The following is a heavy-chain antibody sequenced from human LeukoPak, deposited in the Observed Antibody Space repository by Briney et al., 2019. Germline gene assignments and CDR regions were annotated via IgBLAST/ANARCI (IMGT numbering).Heavy chain of an antibody. CDR2: VIPIFGAP. V-gene: IGHV1-69*05. D-gene: IGHD2-15*01. Sequence: SVKVSCRASGGTFSSYAISWVRQAPGQGLEWMGRVIPIFGAPNYAQKFQGRVTITTDESTRTAYMELSSLRSEDTAVYYCAREGSFLGYCSGGRCSNWFDPWGQGTLVTVSS. CDR3: AREGSFLGYCSGGRCSNWFDP. J-gene: IGHJ5*02. CDR1: GGTFSSYA.